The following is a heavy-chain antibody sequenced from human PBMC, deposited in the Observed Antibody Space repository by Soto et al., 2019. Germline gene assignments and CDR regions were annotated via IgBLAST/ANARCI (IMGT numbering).Heavy chain of an antibody. D-gene: IGHD1-7*01. V-gene: IGHV3-64*01. Sequence: EVQLAESGGGMVQPGGSLRLSCVASGCTFSSCDMHWVRQAPGKGLEYVSSISSNGGTTYYGNSVKGRFTISRDNSKNTLYLQMGSLRAEDIAVYYCVRRVSGNYDYWGQGTLVTVSS. CDR1: GCTFSSCD. J-gene: IGHJ4*02. CDR2: ISSNGGTT. CDR3: VRRVSGNYDY.